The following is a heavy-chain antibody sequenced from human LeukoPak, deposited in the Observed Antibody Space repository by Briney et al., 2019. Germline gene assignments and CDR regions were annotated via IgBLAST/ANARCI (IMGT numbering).Heavy chain of an antibody. CDR1: GGSISTYY. J-gene: IGHJ2*01. CDR2: VYNSGKT. V-gene: IGHV4-59*01. Sequence: ASETLSLTCTVSGGSISTYYWHWIRQPPEKGLEWLGYVYNSGKTNYNPSLMSRVTISVDTSKNQFSLELGSVTAADTAVYYCARRPLIAYGKSYWYFDLWGRGTLVTVSS. CDR3: ARRPLIAYGKSYWYFDL. D-gene: IGHD3-10*01.